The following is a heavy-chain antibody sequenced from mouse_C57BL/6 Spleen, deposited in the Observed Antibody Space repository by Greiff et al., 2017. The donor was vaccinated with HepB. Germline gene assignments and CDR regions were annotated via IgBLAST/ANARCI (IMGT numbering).Heavy chain of an antibody. CDR3: ARRDWALFAY. Sequence: DVQLQESGPELVKPGASVKISCKASGYTFTDYYMNWVKQSHGKSLEWIGDINPNNGGTSYNQKFKGKATLTVDKSSSTAYMELRSLTSEDSAVYYCARRDWALFAYWGQGTLVTVSA. J-gene: IGHJ3*01. CDR1: GYTFTDYY. CDR2: INPNNGGT. D-gene: IGHD4-1*01. V-gene: IGHV1-26*01.